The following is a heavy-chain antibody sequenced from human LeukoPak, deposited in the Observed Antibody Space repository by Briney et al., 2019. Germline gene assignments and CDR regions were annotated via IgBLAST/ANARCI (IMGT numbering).Heavy chain of an antibody. V-gene: IGHV3-7*01. J-gene: IGHJ4*02. Sequence: GGSLRLSCAASGFTFSNSWMSWFRQAPGQRLSGVASIKDDGSDTYYLESVKGRFTISRDNAKTSLFLQMDGLRADDTAVFFCARHLSRGQNFDYWGQGTLVTVSS. CDR2: IKDDGSDT. CDR3: ARHLSRGQNFDY. CDR1: GFTFSNSW.